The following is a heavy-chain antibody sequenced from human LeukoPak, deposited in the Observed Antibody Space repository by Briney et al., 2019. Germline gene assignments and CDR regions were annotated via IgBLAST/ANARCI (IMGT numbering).Heavy chain of an antibody. Sequence: KSSQTLSLTCTVSGGSISSGSYYWSWIRQPAGKGLEWIGRIYTSGSTNYNPSLKSRVTISVDTSKNQFSLKLSSVTAADTAVYYCARQGLLPGITSAPAYWYFDLWGRGTLVTVSS. CDR1: GGSISSGSYY. D-gene: IGHD6-13*01. V-gene: IGHV4-61*02. CDR2: IYTSGST. J-gene: IGHJ2*01. CDR3: ARQGLLPGITSAPAYWYFDL.